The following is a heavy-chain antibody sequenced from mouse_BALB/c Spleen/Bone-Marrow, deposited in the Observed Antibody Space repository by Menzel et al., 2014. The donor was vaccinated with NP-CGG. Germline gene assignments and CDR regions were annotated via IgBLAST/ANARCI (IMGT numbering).Heavy chain of an antibody. V-gene: IGHV2-6*02. J-gene: IGHJ4*01. Sequence: QVHLQQPGPGLVAPSQSLSITCTLSGFSLTSYGLHWVRQPPGKGLEWLVVIWSDGSTTYNSALKSRLSISKDNSKSQVFLKMNSLQTDDTAMYYCARNGNFYAMDYWGQGTSVTVSS. CDR1: GFSLTSYG. CDR3: ARNGNFYAMDY. CDR2: IWSDGST. D-gene: IGHD2-1*01.